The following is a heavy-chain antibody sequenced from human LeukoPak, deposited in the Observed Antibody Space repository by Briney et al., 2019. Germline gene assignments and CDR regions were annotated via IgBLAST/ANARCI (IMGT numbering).Heavy chain of an antibody. J-gene: IGHJ4*02. CDR3: AKGYDSSGSPSDY. CDR1: GFTFGDYA. D-gene: IGHD3-22*01. CDR2: ISWNSGSI. V-gene: IGHV3-9*01. Sequence: GRSLRLSCAASGFTFGDYAMHWVRQAPGKGLEWVSGISWNSGSIGYADSVKGRFTISRDNAKNSLYLQMNSLRAEDTALYYCAKGYDSSGSPSDYWGQGTLVTVSS.